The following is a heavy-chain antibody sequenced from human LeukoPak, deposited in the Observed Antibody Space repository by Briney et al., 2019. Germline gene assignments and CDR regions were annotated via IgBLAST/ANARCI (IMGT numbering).Heavy chain of an antibody. CDR2: INHSGST. D-gene: IGHD1-26*01. Sequence: SETLSLTCAVYGGSFSGYYWSWIRQPPGKGLEWIGEINHSGSTNYNPSLKSRVTISVDTSKNQFSLKLSSVTAADTAVYYCASGGSYRWDYWGQGTLVTVSS. CDR1: GGSFSGYY. J-gene: IGHJ4*02. V-gene: IGHV4-34*01. CDR3: ASGGSYRWDY.